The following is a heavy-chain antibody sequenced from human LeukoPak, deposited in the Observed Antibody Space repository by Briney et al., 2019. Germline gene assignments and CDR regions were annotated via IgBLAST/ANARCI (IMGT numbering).Heavy chain of an antibody. CDR1: GYSFTSYW. J-gene: IGHJ4*02. Sequence: GGALKISLKGSGYSFTSYWIGWGRQMPGKGREGRGIIYPGDSDTRYSPSFQGQVTISADKSISTAYLQWSSLKASDTAMYYCARRLDGDYVGFDYWGQGTLVTVSS. CDR3: ARRLDGDYVGFDY. CDR2: IYPGDSDT. V-gene: IGHV5-51*01. D-gene: IGHD4-17*01.